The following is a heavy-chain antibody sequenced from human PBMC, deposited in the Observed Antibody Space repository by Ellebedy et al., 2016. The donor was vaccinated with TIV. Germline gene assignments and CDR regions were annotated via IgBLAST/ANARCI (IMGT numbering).Heavy chain of an antibody. CDR1: GYNFASYW. V-gene: IGHV5-51*01. D-gene: IGHD3-10*01. Sequence: KVSCKASGYNFASYWIAWARQMPGKGLEWMGIIHPPDSNPRYSPSFQGQVTISADKSISTAYLQWSSLKASDTAMYYCARFISWFDPWGQGTLVTVSS. CDR2: IHPPDSNP. CDR3: ARFISWFDP. J-gene: IGHJ5*02.